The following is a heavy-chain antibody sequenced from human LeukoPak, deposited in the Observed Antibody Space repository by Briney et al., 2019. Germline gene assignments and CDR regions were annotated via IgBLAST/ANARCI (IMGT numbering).Heavy chain of an antibody. CDR2: IRSKAYGGTT. V-gene: IGHV3-49*03. Sequence: GGSLRLSCAASGFTFSSYAMSWFRQAPGKGLEWVGFIRSKAYGGTTEYAASVKGRFTISRDDSKSIAYLQMNSLKTEDTAVYYCTRGTDCSGGSCFYYYYGMDVWGQGTTVTVSS. J-gene: IGHJ6*02. D-gene: IGHD2-15*01. CDR3: TRGTDCSGGSCFYYYYGMDV. CDR1: GFTFSSYA.